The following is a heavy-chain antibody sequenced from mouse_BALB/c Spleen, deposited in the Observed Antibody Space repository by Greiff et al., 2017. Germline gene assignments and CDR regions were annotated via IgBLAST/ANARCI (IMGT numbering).Heavy chain of an antibody. D-gene: IGHD2-1*01. J-gene: IGHJ3*01. CDR2: INPSTGYT. CDR3: ARDRDGNYFAY. Sequence: QVQLKESGAELAKPGASVKMSCKASGYTFTSYWMHWVKQRPGQGLEWIGYINPSTGYTEYNQKFKDKATLTADKSSSTAYMQLSSLTSEDSAVYYCARDRDGNYFAYWGQGTLVTVSA. V-gene: IGHV1-7*01. CDR1: GYTFTSYW.